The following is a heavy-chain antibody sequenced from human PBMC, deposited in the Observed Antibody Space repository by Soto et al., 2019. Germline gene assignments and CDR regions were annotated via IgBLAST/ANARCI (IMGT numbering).Heavy chain of an antibody. CDR1: GFTFSDYY. CDR2: ISSSGSTI. J-gene: IGHJ4*02. CDR3: ARDPGDIVVVPAATDFDY. V-gene: IGHV3-11*01. Sequence: PGGSLRLSCAASGFTFSDYYMSWIRQAPGRGLEWVSYISSSGSTIYYADSVKGRFTISRDNAKNSLYLQMNSLRAEDTAVYYCARDPGDIVVVPAATDFDYWGQGALVTVSS. D-gene: IGHD2-2*01.